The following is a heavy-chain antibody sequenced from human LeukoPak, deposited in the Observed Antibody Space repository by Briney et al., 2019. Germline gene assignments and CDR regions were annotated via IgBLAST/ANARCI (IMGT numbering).Heavy chain of an antibody. V-gene: IGHV3-43*01. CDR1: GFTFDDYT. CDR3: ARIAVAGGDLDY. Sequence: LAGGSLRLSCAASGFTFDDYTMHWVRQAPGKGLEWVSLISWDGGSTYYADSVKGRFTISRDNSKNSLYLQMNSLRTEDTALYYCARIAVAGGDLDYWGQGTLVTVSS. CDR2: ISWDGGST. D-gene: IGHD6-19*01. J-gene: IGHJ4*02.